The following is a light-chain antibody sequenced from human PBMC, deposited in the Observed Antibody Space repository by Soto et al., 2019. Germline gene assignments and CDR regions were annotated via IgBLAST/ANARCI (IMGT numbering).Light chain of an antibody. CDR1: QGISNY. Sequence: DIQMTQSPSSLSASVGDRVSITCRASQGISNYLAWYQQKPGKVPKLLIYTTSTLRSGVPSRFSGSGSGTDFTLTISSLQPEDVATYYCQKYNSAPPTFGRGTRVDI. CDR2: TTS. V-gene: IGKV1-27*01. CDR3: QKYNSAPPT. J-gene: IGKJ3*01.